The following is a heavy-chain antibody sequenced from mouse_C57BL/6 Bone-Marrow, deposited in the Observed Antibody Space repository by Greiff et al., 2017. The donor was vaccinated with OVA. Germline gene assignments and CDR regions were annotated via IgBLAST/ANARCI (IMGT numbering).Heavy chain of an antibody. CDR1: GYTFTGYW. Sequence: QVQLKESGAELMKPGASVKLSCKATGYTFTGYWIEWVKQRPGHGLEWIGEILPGSGSTNYNEKFKGKATFTADTSSNTAYMQLSSLTTEDSAIYYCARWDYYYGSSYVGYFDVWGTGTTVTVSS. D-gene: IGHD1-1*01. CDR3: ARWDYYYGSSYVGYFDV. CDR2: ILPGSGST. V-gene: IGHV1-9*01. J-gene: IGHJ1*03.